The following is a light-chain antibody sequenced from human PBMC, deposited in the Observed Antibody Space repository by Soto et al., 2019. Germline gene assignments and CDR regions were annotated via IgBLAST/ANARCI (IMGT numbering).Light chain of an antibody. Sequence: DIQMTQSPSSLSASVGDRVTITCRASERISTSLNWYQQKPGKAPNLLIYAASNLQSGVPSRFSGSRSGTYFTLAISSLQPEDFATYYCQQTYSTLPYTFGQGTKLE. CDR3: QQTYSTLPYT. J-gene: IGKJ2*01. CDR1: ERISTS. V-gene: IGKV1-39*01. CDR2: AAS.